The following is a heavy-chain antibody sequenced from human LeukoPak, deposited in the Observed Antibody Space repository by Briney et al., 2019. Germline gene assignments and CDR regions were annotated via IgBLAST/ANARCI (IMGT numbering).Heavy chain of an antibody. V-gene: IGHV3-30*04. J-gene: IGHJ6*02. CDR1: GFSFSSYT. D-gene: IGHD1-26*01. CDR2: ISYDGSNK. CDR3: AKGPPWELLGDFNYYYYGMDV. Sequence: GGSLRLSCAASGFSFSSYTMHWVRQAPGKGLEWVAVISYDGSNKYYADSVKGRFTISRDNSKNTLYLQMNSLRAEDTAVYYCAKGPPWELLGDFNYYYYGMDVWGQGTTVTVSS.